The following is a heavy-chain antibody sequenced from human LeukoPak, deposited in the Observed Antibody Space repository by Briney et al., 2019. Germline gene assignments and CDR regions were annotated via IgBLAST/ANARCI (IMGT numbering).Heavy chain of an antibody. J-gene: IGHJ4*02. CDR3: ATLVSTRYYFDY. CDR2: IYHSGIT. V-gene: IGHV4-38-2*02. CDR1: DFSISSGYGFY. D-gene: IGHD5/OR15-5a*01. Sequence: NPSETLSFTCTVSDFSISSGYGFYWGWIRQLPGKGLEWIGNIYHSGITYYNHFNSSLKSRVTISIDTSKNQFSLRLTSVTAADTAVYFCATLVSTRYYFDYWGQGTLVTVSS.